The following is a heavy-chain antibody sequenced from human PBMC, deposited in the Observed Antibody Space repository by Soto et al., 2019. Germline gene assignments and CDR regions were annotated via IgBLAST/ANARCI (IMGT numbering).Heavy chain of an antibody. CDR3: ARSSFSYCSGGSCYPTGY. V-gene: IGHV3-7*01. CDR2: IKQDGSEK. D-gene: IGHD2-15*01. J-gene: IGHJ4*02. CDR1: GFTFSSYW. Sequence: EVQLVESGGGLVQPGGSLRLSCEASGFTFSSYWMSWVRQAPGKGLEWVANIKQDGSEKYYVDSVKGRFTISRDNAKNSLYLQMNSLRAEDTAVYYCARSSFSYCSGGSCYPTGYWGQGTLVTVSS.